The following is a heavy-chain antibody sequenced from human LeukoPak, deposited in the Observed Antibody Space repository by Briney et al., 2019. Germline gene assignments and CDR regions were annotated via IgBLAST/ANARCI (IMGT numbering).Heavy chain of an antibody. CDR2: ISRSGSTK. CDR3: ARVLRYCSGGNCYSGGLGYMDV. V-gene: IGHV3-11*01. D-gene: IGHD2-15*01. CDR1: GFTFSDYN. J-gene: IGHJ6*03. Sequence: GGSLRLSCAASGFTFSDYNMRWIRQAPGKGLEWVSSISRSGSTKYYADSVKGRFTISRDNAKNSLFLLMNSLRAEDTAVYYCARVLRYCSGGNCYSGGLGYMDVWGKGTTVTISS.